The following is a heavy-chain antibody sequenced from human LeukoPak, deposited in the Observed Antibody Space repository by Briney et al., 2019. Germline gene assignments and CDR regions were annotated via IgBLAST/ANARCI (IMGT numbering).Heavy chain of an antibody. CDR3: ARPRVLLVRSPWFDP. CDR2: INHSGST. D-gene: IGHD6-6*01. CDR1: GGSFSGYY. Sequence: SETLSLTCAVYGGSFSGYYWSWIRQPPGKGLEWIGEINHSGSTNYNPSLKSRVTISVDTSKNQFPLKLSSVTAADTAVYYCARPRVLLVRSPWFDPWGQGTLVTVSS. V-gene: IGHV4-34*01. J-gene: IGHJ5*02.